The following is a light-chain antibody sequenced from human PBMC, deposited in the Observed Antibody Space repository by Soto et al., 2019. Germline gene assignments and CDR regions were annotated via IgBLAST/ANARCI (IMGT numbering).Light chain of an antibody. CDR3: QTWGTGVI. CDR2: VKSDGSH. Sequence: QLVLTQSPSASASLGASVKLTCTLSSGHSSYAIAWHQQQPEKGPRYLMKVKSDGSHNKGDGIPDRFSGSSSGAERYLTISSLQSEDEADYYCQTWGTGVIFGGGTKLTVL. CDR1: SGHSSYA. J-gene: IGLJ2*01. V-gene: IGLV4-69*01.